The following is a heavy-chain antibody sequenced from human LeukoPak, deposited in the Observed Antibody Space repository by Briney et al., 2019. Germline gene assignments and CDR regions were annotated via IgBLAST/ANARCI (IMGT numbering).Heavy chain of an antibody. CDR1: GLTFSSYG. Sequence: PGRSLRLSCAASGLTFSSYGMHWVRQAPGKGLEWVAVISYDGSNKYYADSVKGRFTISRDNSKNTLYLQMNSLRAEDTAVYYCAKEGDLWQYSYGDWGIDYWGQGTLVTVSS. D-gene: IGHD5-18*01. CDR3: AKEGDLWQYSYGDWGIDY. J-gene: IGHJ4*02. V-gene: IGHV3-30*18. CDR2: ISYDGSNK.